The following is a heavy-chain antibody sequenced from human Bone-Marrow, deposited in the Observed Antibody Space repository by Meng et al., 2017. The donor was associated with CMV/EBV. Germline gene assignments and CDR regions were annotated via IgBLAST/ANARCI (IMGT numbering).Heavy chain of an antibody. CDR3: ARGGILWPYEDFDY. D-gene: IGHD2-21*01. V-gene: IGHV3-30-3*01. J-gene: IGHJ4*02. Sequence: GGSLRLSCAASGFTFSSYAMHWVRQAPGKGLEWVAVISYDGSNKYYADSVKGRFTISRDNAKNSLYLQMNRLRAEDTAVYYCARGGILWPYEDFDYWGQGTLVTVSS. CDR2: ISYDGSNK. CDR1: GFTFSSYA.